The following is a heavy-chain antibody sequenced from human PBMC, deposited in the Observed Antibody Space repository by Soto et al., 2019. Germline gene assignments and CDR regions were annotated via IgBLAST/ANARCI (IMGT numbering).Heavy chain of an antibody. CDR2: IWYDGSNK. CDR1: GFTFSSYG. V-gene: IGHV3-33*01. D-gene: IGHD3-22*01. Sequence: GGSLRLSCAASGFTFSSYGMHWVRQAPGKGLEWVAVIWYDGSNKYYADSVKGRFTISRDNSKNTLYLQMNSLRAEDTAVYYCARGWGSSGYLYYYYYGMDVRGKGTTVTVSS. J-gene: IGHJ6*04. CDR3: ARGWGSSGYLYYYYYGMDV.